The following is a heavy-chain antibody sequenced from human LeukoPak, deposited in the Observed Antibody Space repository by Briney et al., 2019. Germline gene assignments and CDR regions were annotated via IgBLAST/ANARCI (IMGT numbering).Heavy chain of an antibody. CDR1: GGSISSGDYY. J-gene: IGHJ5*02. CDR3: ARRAYSHGIYH. D-gene: IGHD5-18*01. CDR2: IYYSGST. Sequence: PSETLSLTCTVSGGSISSGDYYWSWVRQPPGKGLEWIGYIYYSGSTDYTPSLKSRVTISVDTSKSQISLKLSSVTAADTAVYYCARRAYSHGIYHWGQGTLVTVSS. V-gene: IGHV4-30-4*01.